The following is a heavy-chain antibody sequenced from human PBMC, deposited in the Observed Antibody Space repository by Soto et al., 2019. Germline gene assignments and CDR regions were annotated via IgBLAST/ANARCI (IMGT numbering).Heavy chain of an antibody. Sequence: TLSLTCTVSGGSISSSSYYWGWIRQPPGKGLEWIGSIYYSGSTYYNPSLKSRVTISVDTSKNQFSLKLSSVTAADTAVYYCARSQADYDLWSGYLSYYYYGMDVWGQGTTVTVSS. V-gene: IGHV4-39*01. CDR2: IYYSGST. CDR3: ARSQADYDLWSGYLSYYYYGMDV. CDR1: GGSISSSSYY. J-gene: IGHJ6*02. D-gene: IGHD3-3*01.